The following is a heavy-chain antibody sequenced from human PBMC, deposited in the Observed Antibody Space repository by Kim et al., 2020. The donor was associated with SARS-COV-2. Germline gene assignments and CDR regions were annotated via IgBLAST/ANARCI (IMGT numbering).Heavy chain of an antibody. J-gene: IGHJ4*02. D-gene: IGHD3-22*01. CDR1: GYSFTSYW. Sequence: GESLKISCKGSGYSFTSYWIGWVRQMPGKGLEWRGIIYPGDSDTRYSPSFQGQVTISADKSISTAYLQSSSLKASDTGPYYCSGRYDESSAYYFLGQGT. CDR3: SGRYDESSAYYF. CDR2: IYPGDSDT. V-gene: IGHV5-51*01.